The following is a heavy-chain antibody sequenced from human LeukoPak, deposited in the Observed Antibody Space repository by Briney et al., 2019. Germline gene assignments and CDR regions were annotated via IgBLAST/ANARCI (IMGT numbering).Heavy chain of an antibody. D-gene: IGHD3/OR15-3a*01. CDR2: IFYSGST. Sequence: SETLSLTCTVSGGSVSSGSYYWSWIRQPPGTGLEWIGYIFYSGSTNYNPSLKSRVTISVDSSKNQFSLKLSSVTAADAAVYCCARDQFLDDWFEPWGQGTLVTVSS. J-gene: IGHJ5*02. V-gene: IGHV4-61*01. CDR1: GGSVSSGSYY. CDR3: ARDQFLDDWFEP.